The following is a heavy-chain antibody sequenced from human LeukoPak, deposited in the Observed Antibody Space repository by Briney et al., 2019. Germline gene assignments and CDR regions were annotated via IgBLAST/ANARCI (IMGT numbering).Heavy chain of an antibody. J-gene: IGHJ5*02. CDR1: GYTFTAYY. Sequence: ASVKVSCKASGYTFTAYYMHWVRQAPGQGLEWMGWINPNSGGTNYAQKFQGRVTMTRDTSISTAYMERSRLRSDDTAVYYCARGASGVYTVTTSWFDPWGQGTLVTVSS. CDR2: INPNSGGT. CDR3: ARGASGVYTVTTSWFDP. V-gene: IGHV1-2*02. D-gene: IGHD4-17*01.